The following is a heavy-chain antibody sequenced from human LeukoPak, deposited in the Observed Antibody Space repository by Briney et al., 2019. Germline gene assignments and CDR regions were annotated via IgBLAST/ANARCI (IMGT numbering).Heavy chain of an antibody. D-gene: IGHD3-3*01. CDR3: ASGAFDDFWSGYFDY. CDR2: IYYSGST. J-gene: IGHJ4*02. CDR1: GGSISSYY. V-gene: IGHV4-59*01. Sequence: SETLSLTCTVSGGSISSYYWSWIRQPPGKGREWLGYIYYSGSTNYNPSLKSRVTISVDTSKNQFSLKLSSVTAADTAVYYCASGAFDDFWSGYFDYWGQGTLVTVSS.